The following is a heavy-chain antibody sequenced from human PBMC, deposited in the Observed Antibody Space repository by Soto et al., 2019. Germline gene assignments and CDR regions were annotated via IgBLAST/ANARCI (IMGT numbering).Heavy chain of an antibody. CDR1: GGSISSGGYY. CDR2: IYYSGST. D-gene: IGHD6-13*01. V-gene: IGHV4-31*03. J-gene: IGHJ6*02. Sequence: QVQLQESGPGLVKPSQTLSLTCTVSGGSISSGGYYWSWIRQHPGKGPEWIGYIYYSGSTYYNPSLKRRVAIEVDTSKNQFSLKLNSVTAADTAVYYCAREGAAYGMDVWGQGTTVTVSS. CDR3: AREGAAYGMDV.